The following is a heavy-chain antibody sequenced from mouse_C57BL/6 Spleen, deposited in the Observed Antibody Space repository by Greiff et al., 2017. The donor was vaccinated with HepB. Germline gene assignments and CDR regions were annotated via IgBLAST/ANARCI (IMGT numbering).Heavy chain of an antibody. CDR2: INPNNGGT. D-gene: IGHD1-1*01. Sequence: VQLQQSGPELVKPGASVKIPCKASGYTFTDYNMDWVKQSHGKSLEWIGDINPNNGGTIYNQKFKGKATLTVDKSSSTAYMELRSLTSEDTAVYYCARSPRLRFYAMDYWGQGTSVTVSS. V-gene: IGHV1-18*01. CDR3: ARSPRLRFYAMDY. CDR1: GYTFTDYN. J-gene: IGHJ4*01.